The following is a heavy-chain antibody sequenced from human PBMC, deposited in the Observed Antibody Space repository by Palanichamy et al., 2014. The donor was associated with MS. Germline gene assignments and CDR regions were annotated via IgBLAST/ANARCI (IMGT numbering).Heavy chain of an antibody. CDR3: ARDRNVMEVGGYFEH. CDR1: GYTFNNYF. J-gene: IGHJ4*02. V-gene: IGHV1-46*02. D-gene: IGHD3-22*01. CDR2: INPSDGGT. Sequence: QVQLVQSGTDVKKPGASVKVSCKASGYTFNNYFMHWARQAPGQGLEWMGIINPSDGGTSYLQKFQGRVTMTTDTSTSTVSMELSSLTSDDTAVYYCARDRNVMEVGGYFEHWGQGTLVTVSS.